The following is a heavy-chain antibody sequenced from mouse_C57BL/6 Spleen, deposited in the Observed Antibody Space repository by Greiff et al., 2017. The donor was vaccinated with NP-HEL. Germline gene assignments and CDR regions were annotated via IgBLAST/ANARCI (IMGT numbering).Heavy chain of an antibody. Sequence: QVQLKESGPGLVQPSQRLSITCTVSGFSFTSYGVHWVRQSPGKGLEWLGVIWSGGSTDYNAAFISRLSISKDNSKSQVFFKMNSLQADDTAIYYCARGIRRGAWFAYWGQGTLVTVSA. CDR3: ARGIRRGAWFAY. CDR1: GFSFTSYG. V-gene: IGHV2-2*01. D-gene: IGHD2-12*01. CDR2: IWSGGST. J-gene: IGHJ3*01.